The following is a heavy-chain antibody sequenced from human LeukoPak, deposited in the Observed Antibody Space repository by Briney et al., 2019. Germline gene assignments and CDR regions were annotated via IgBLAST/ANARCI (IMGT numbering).Heavy chain of an antibody. CDR3: ARERDRGRYCSGGSCYAYNWYFDL. V-gene: IGHV4-39*02. CDR1: GGSISSSSYY. J-gene: IGHJ2*01. Sequence: SETLSLTCTVSGGSISSSSYYWGWIRQPPGKGLEWIGSIYYSGSTYYNPSLKSRVTTSVDTSKNQFSLKLSSVTAADTAVYYCARERDRGRYCSGGSCYAYNWYFDLWGRGILVTVSS. D-gene: IGHD2-15*01. CDR2: IYYSGST.